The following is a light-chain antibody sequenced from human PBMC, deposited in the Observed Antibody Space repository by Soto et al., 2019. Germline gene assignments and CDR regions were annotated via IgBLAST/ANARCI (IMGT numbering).Light chain of an antibody. J-gene: IGKJ4*01. CDR2: DAS. V-gene: IGKV3-11*01. Sequence: EIVLTQSPATLSLSAGERVTLSCRASQSIGTYLAWYQQKPDQAPRLLFSDASNRATGIPARFSGSGSGTDFTLSISSLEPEDFAVYYCQQRHTWPLTFGGGTKVEIK. CDR1: QSIGTY. CDR3: QQRHTWPLT.